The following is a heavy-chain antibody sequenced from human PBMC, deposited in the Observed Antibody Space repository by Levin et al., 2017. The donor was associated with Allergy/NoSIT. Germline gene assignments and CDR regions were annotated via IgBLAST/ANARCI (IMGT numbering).Heavy chain of an antibody. CDR2: ISRSGVST. CDR1: GFTFNNYA. Sequence: GESLKISCAASGFTFNNYAMSWVRQAPGKGLEWVSAISRSGVSTYYADSVKGRFTISRDNSKNMLYLEMNSLGAEDTAVYYCAKDRIWSSFYHSSGYYYGAFDIWGQGTTVTVSS. J-gene: IGHJ3*02. V-gene: IGHV3-23*01. D-gene: IGHD3-22*01. CDR3: AKDRIWSSFYHSSGYYYGAFDI.